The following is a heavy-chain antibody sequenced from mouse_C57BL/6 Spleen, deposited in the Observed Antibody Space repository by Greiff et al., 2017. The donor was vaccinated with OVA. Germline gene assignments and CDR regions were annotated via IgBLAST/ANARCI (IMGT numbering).Heavy chain of an antibody. CDR3: ARLTTVVEDFDY. J-gene: IGHJ2*01. CDR2: IDPSDSET. V-gene: IGHV1-52*01. CDR1: GYTFTSYW. D-gene: IGHD1-1*01. Sequence: QVQLKQPGAELVRPGSSVKLSCKASGYTFTSYWMHWVKQRPIQGLEWIGNIDPSDSETHYNQKFKDKATLTVDKSSSTAYMQLSSLTSEDSAVYYCARLTTVVEDFDYWGQGTTLTVSS.